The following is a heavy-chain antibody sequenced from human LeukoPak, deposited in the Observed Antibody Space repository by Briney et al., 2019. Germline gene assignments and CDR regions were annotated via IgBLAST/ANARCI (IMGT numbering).Heavy chain of an antibody. CDR3: ANLARVVGAATYDY. V-gene: IGHV3-23*01. J-gene: IGHJ4*02. CDR2: ISGSGGST. CDR1: GFTFSSYA. D-gene: IGHD2-15*01. Sequence: GGSLRLSCTASGFTFSSYAMSWVRQAPGKGLEWISAISGSGGSTYYADSVKGRFTISRDNSKNTLYLQMNSLRAEDTAVYYCANLARVVGAATYDYWGQGTLVTVSS.